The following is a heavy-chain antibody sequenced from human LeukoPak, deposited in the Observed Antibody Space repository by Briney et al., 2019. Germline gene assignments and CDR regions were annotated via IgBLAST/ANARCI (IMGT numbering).Heavy chain of an antibody. CDR2: IYTSGST. V-gene: IGHV4-61*02. J-gene: IGHJ5*02. Sequence: PSQTLSLTCTVSGGSISSGSYYWSWIRQPAGKGLEWIGRIYTSGSTNYNPSLKSRVTISVDTSKTQFSLKLSSVTAADTAVYYCARDGESYSSSWYYNWFDPWGQGTLVTVSS. D-gene: IGHD6-13*01. CDR3: ARDGESYSSSWYYNWFDP. CDR1: GGSISSGSYY.